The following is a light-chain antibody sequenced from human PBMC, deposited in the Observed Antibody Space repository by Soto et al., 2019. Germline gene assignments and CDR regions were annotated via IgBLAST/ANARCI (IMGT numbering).Light chain of an antibody. V-gene: IGLV2-8*01. CDR1: GSDVGAYNS. Sequence: QSALTQPPSASGSPGQSVTISCTGTGSDVGAYNSVSWYQQHPGKAPKLMIYEVSKRPSGVPDRFSGSKSGNTASLTVSGLQADDEADYYCSSYTSSSTLVVFGGGTKVTVL. CDR3: SSYTSSSTLVV. J-gene: IGLJ2*01. CDR2: EVS.